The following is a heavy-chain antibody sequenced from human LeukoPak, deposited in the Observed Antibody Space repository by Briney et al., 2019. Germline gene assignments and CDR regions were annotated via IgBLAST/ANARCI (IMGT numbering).Heavy chain of an antibody. CDR2: ISISSSTI. Sequence: GSLRLSCAASGFTFSSYSMNWVRQAPGKGLEWVSYISISSSTIYYADSVKGRFTISRDNAKNSLYLQMNSLRAEDTAVYYCARDSSGSWSLGYWGQGTLVTVSS. J-gene: IGHJ4*02. CDR1: GFTFSSYS. CDR3: ARDSSGSWSLGY. V-gene: IGHV3-48*01. D-gene: IGHD6-13*01.